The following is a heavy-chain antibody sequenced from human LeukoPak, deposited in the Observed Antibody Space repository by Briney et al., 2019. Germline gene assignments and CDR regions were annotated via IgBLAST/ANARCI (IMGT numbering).Heavy chain of an antibody. Sequence: PGGSLRLSCAASGFIFSNFWMHGVRQAPGKGLVWVSRVKSDGSGADYADPVKGRFIISRDNGKNTLYLHMNSLRADDTAVYYCARGLEMATINELNYWGQGTLVTVSS. D-gene: IGHD5-24*01. CDR3: ARGLEMATINELNY. J-gene: IGHJ4*02. CDR2: VKSDGSGA. V-gene: IGHV3-74*01. CDR1: GFIFSNFW.